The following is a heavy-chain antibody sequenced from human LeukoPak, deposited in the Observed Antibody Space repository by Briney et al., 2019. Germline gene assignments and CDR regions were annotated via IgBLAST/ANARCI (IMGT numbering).Heavy chain of an antibody. V-gene: IGHV4-59*01. Sequence: PSETLSLTCTVSGGSISSYYWSWIRQPPGKGLEWIGYIYYSGSTNYNPSLKSRVTISVDTSKNQFSLKLSSVTAADTAVYYCASARNYGGRFDYWGQGTLVTFSS. J-gene: IGHJ4*02. CDR1: GGSISSYY. CDR2: IYYSGST. CDR3: ASARNYGGRFDY. D-gene: IGHD4-23*01.